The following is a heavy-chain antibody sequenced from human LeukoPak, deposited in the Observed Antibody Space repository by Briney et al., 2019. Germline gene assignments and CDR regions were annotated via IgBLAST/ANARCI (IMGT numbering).Heavy chain of an antibody. CDR2: IYTSGSA. Sequence: PSETLSLTCTVSGGSISSYYWSWIRQPAGKGLEWIGRIYTSGSADYNPSLKSQVTISVDKSKNQFSLKLSSVAAAATAVYYCARGLMIVVDYYYYYYMDVWGKGTTVTVSS. V-gene: IGHV4-4*07. D-gene: IGHD3-22*01. J-gene: IGHJ6*03. CDR3: ARGLMIVVDYYYYYYMDV. CDR1: GGSISSYY.